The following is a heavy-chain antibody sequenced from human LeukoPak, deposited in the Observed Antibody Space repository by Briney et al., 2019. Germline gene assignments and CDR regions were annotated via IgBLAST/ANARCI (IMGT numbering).Heavy chain of an antibody. Sequence: SETLSLTCTVSGGSISSYYWSWIRQPPGKGLEWIGYIYYSGSTNYNPSLKSRVTISVDTSKNQFSLKLSSVTAADTAVYYCARRGYSYGYRDYYYYYMDVWGKGTTVTISS. J-gene: IGHJ6*03. CDR1: GGSISSYY. CDR2: IYYSGST. D-gene: IGHD5-18*01. CDR3: ARRGYSYGYRDYYYYYMDV. V-gene: IGHV4-59*01.